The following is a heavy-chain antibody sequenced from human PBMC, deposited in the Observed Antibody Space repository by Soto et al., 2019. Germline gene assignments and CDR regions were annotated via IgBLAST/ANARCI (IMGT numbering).Heavy chain of an antibody. D-gene: IGHD6-6*01. J-gene: IGHJ4*02. CDR3: GRGLDGRWLVIDS. CDR1: GDSISSSSSY. V-gene: IGHV4-39*01. CDR2: IYYTGTT. Sequence: PSETLSLTCTVSGDSISSSSSYWGWIRQPPGKGLEWIGCIYYTGTTYYNPSLKSRVTITVDTSKKQFSLKLTSVTAADTAVYYCGRGLDGRWLVIDSWGQGTLVTVS.